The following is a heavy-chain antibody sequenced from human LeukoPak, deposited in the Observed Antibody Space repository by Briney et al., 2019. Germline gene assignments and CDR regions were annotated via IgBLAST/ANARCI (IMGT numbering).Heavy chain of an antibody. J-gene: IGHJ4*02. V-gene: IGHV1-8*03. CDR2: MNPNSGNT. Sequence: ASVKVSCKASGYTFTSYDINWVRQATGQGLEWMGWMNPNSGNTGYAQKLQGRVTITRNTSISTAYMELSSLRSEDTAVYYCATTRRVAATYFDYWGQGTLVTVSS. CDR3: ATTRRVAATYFDY. CDR1: GYTFTSYD. D-gene: IGHD2-15*01.